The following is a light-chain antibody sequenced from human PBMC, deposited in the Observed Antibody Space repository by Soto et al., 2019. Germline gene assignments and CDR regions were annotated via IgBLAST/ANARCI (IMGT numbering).Light chain of an antibody. V-gene: IGKV3-20*01. CDR3: HQYGTSPAT. CDR1: QSVRSTY. CDR2: DAS. Sequence: EIVLTQSPGTLSLSPGERATLPCRASQSVRSTYVAWYQQKPGQAPRLLIFDASSRATGIPDRFSGSGSGTDFTLTISRLEPEDFAVYYCHQYGTSPATFDQGTKVEIK. J-gene: IGKJ1*01.